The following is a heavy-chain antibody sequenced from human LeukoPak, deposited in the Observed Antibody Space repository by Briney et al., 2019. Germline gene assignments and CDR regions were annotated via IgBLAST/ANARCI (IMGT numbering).Heavy chain of an antibody. J-gene: IGHJ4*02. CDR1: GYSFTSYY. CDR3: ARLPKYSRPLDY. D-gene: IGHD6-6*01. Sequence: ASVKVSCKASGYSFTSYYMHWVRQAPGQGLEWMGIINPNGGSTSYAQKFRGRVTMTRDTSTSTVYMELSSLKSEDTAVYYCARLPKYSRPLDYWGQGTLVTVSS. CDR2: INPNGGST. V-gene: IGHV1-46*01.